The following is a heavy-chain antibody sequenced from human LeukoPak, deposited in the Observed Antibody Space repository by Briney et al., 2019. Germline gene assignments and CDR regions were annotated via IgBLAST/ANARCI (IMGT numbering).Heavy chain of an antibody. Sequence: GGSLRLSCAASGFTFSSYGMHWVRQAPGKGLEWVAVIWYDGSNKYYADSVKGRFTISRDNSKNTLYLQMNSLRAEDTAVYYCARDHEQVVQLDAFDIWGQGTMVTVSS. J-gene: IGHJ3*02. V-gene: IGHV3-33*01. CDR1: GFTFSSYG. CDR2: IWYDGSNK. D-gene: IGHD1-1*01. CDR3: ARDHEQVVQLDAFDI.